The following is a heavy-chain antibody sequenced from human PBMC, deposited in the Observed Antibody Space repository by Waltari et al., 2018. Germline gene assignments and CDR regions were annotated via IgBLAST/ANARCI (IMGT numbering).Heavy chain of an antibody. CDR3: ARHRAYCSGGSCYGDYYGMDV. D-gene: IGHD2-15*01. V-gene: IGHV5-51*01. CDR1: GYSFTSYW. J-gene: IGHJ6*02. CDR2: IYPGDSDT. Sequence: EVQLVQSGAEVKKPGESLKISCKGSGYSFTSYWIGWVRQMPGNGPAWMGIIYPGDSDTRYSPSFQGQVTISADKSISTAYLQWSSLKASDTAMYYCARHRAYCSGGSCYGDYYGMDVWGQRTTVTVSS.